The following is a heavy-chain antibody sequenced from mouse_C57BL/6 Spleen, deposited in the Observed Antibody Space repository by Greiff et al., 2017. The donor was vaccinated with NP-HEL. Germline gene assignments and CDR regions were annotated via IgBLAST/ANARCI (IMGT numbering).Heavy chain of an antibody. CDR3: ARGDYYGSSYGFAY. J-gene: IGHJ3*01. V-gene: IGHV1-19*01. Sequence: EVQLQQSGPVLVKPGASVKMSCKASGYTFTDYYMNWVKQSHGKSLEWIGVINPYNGGTSYNQKFKGKATLTVDKSSSTAYMELNSLTSEDSSVYYCARGDYYGSSYGFAYWGQGTLVTVSA. CDR2: INPYNGGT. CDR1: GYTFTDYY. D-gene: IGHD1-1*01.